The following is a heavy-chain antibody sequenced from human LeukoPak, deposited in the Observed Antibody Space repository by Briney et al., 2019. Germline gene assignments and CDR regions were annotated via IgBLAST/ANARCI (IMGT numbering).Heavy chain of an antibody. Sequence: PSETLSLTCAVSGGSISSSNWWSWVRQPPGKGLEWIGEIYHSGSTNYNPSLKSRVTISVDKSKNQFSLKLSSVTAADTAVYYCAILVGATTGDFDYWGQGTLVTVSS. D-gene: IGHD1-26*01. CDR1: GGSISSSNW. CDR3: AILVGATTGDFDY. J-gene: IGHJ4*02. V-gene: IGHV4-4*02. CDR2: IYHSGST.